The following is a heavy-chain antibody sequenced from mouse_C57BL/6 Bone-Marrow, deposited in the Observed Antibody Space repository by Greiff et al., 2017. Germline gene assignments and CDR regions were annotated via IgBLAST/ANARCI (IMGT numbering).Heavy chain of an antibody. CDR1: GYTFTSYW. J-gene: IGHJ3*01. CDR3: AREDLLDFSAY. V-gene: IGHV1-69*01. CDR2: IDPSDSYT. Sequence: QVQLQQPGAELVMPGASVKLSCKASGYTFTSYWMHWVKQRPGQGLEWIGKIDPSDSYTNYNQKFKGKATLTVDKSSSTAYMQLSSLTSEDSAVYYCAREDLLDFSAYWGQGTLVTVSA. D-gene: IGHD5-1*01.